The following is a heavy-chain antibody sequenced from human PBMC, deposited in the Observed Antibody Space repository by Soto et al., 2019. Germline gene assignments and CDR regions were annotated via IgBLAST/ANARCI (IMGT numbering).Heavy chain of an antibody. V-gene: IGHV1-58*01. J-gene: IGHJ3*02. CDR2: IVVGSGNT. CDR1: GFTFTSSA. Sequence: EASVKVSCKASGFTFTSSAVQWVRQARGQRLEWIGWIVVGSGNTNYAQKFQERVTITRDMSTSTAYMELSSLRSEDTAVYYCAADYGYRSSSGTFDIWGQGTMVTVSS. D-gene: IGHD6-6*01. CDR3: AADYGYRSSSGTFDI.